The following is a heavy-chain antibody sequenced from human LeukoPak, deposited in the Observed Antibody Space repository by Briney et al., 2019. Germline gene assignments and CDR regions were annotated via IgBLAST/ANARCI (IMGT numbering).Heavy chain of an antibody. CDR3: ARDGPVAAAIQGSFDY. CDR2: INWNGGST. V-gene: IGHV3-20*04. J-gene: IGHJ4*02. D-gene: IGHD2-2*01. Sequence: GGSLRLSCAASGFNFDDYGMSWVRRAPGKGLEWVSGINWNGGSTGYADSVKGRFTISRDNAKNSLYLQMNSLRAEGTALYYCARDGPVAAAIQGSFDYWGQGTLVTVSS. CDR1: GFNFDDYG.